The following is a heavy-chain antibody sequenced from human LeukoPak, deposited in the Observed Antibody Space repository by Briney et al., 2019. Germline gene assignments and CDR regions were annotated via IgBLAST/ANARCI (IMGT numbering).Heavy chain of an antibody. D-gene: IGHD5-18*01. CDR1: GYIFTSYY. J-gene: IGHJ2*01. CDR2: INPNTGGT. Sequence: GASVRVSCKASGYIFTSYYIHWVRQAPGQGLEWLGWINPNTGGTNYAQKFQGRVTMTRDTSISTAVMDLRSPRSDDSAVCFCARGDLDTYYFDLWGRGTLVTVSS. CDR3: ARGDLDTYYFDL. V-gene: IGHV1-2*02.